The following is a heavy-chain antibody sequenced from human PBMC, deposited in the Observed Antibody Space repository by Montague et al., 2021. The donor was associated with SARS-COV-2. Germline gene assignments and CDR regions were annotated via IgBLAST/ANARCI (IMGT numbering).Heavy chain of an antibody. CDR3: ARGGYGGWTGYYFDY. J-gene: IGHJ4*02. V-gene: IGHV4-4*02. Sequence: SETLSLTCAVSGGSISSSNWCIGEIRHSGSTNYNPSLKSRVTMSVDRSKNHFSLRLSSVTAADTAMYYCARGGYGGWTGYYFDYWGQGTLVTVSS. D-gene: IGHD4/OR15-4a*01. CDR1: GGSISSSNW. CDR2: IRHSGST.